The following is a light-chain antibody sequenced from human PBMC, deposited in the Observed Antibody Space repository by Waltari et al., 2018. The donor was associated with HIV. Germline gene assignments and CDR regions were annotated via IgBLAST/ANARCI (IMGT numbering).Light chain of an antibody. CDR1: SPNIGAYYD. V-gene: IGLV1-40*01. J-gene: IGLJ1*01. CDR3: HSYDTSLGGFYV. CDR2: ADY. Sequence: QSVLTQPPSVSGAPGQRVTIACSGSSPNIGAYYDVNWYQRIPGAAPKLLIYADYNRPSGVPDRFSGSQSGTSASLAITGLQPEDEADYYCHSYDTSLGGFYVFGTGTKVTV.